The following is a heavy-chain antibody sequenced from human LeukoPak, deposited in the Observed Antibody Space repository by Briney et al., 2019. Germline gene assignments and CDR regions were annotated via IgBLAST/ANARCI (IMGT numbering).Heavy chain of an antibody. CDR1: GFTFSSYA. Sequence: SGGSLRLSCAASGFTFSSYAMNWVRQAPGKGLKWVSSISGGAGGAAYADSVKGRFTMSRDNSKNTLYLQMNSLRAEDTAVYYCAKDGGYGSGSYYPDYWGQGTLVTVSS. CDR3: AKDGGYGSGSYYPDY. CDR2: ISGGAGGA. D-gene: IGHD3-10*01. V-gene: IGHV3-23*01. J-gene: IGHJ4*02.